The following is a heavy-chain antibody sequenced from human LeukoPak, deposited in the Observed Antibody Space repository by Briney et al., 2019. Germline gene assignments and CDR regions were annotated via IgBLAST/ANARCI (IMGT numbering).Heavy chain of an antibody. Sequence: GASVKVSCKASGYTFTGYDINWVRQATGQGLEWMGWMNPNSGNTGYAQKFQGRVTMTRNTSISTAYMELSSLRSEDTAVYYCARGVPAWEPPLDYWGQGTLVTVSS. V-gene: IGHV1-8*01. J-gene: IGHJ4*02. D-gene: IGHD1-26*01. CDR3: ARGVPAWEPPLDY. CDR1: GYTFTGYD. CDR2: MNPNSGNT.